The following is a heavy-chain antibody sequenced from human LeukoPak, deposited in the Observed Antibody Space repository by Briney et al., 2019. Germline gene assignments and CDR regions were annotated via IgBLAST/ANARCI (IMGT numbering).Heavy chain of an antibody. CDR2: IGTRSNPI. Sequence: GGSLRLSCAASGFSFSDFYMSRIRQDPGMGLEWISYIGTRSNPIYYADSVKGRFTISRDDAKNSLYLQMNSLRDEDTAVYFCAREARGSGRDFDYWGQGILVTVSS. V-gene: IGHV3-11*01. D-gene: IGHD1-26*01. CDR3: AREARGSGRDFDY. CDR1: GFSFSDFY. J-gene: IGHJ4*02.